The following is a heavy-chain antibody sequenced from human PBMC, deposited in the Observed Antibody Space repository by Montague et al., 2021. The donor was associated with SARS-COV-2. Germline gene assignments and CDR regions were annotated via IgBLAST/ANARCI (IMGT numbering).Heavy chain of an antibody. CDR2: IYYSGST. J-gene: IGHJ3*02. CDR3: ARGGYDDYAFDI. Sequence: SETRSLTCTVSDGSISGYYWSWIRQPPGKGLEWIGDIYYSGSTNXNPSLKSRVTISVDTSKNQFSLKLSSVTAADTAVYYCARGGYDDYAFDIWGQGTMVTVSS. D-gene: IGHD4-17*01. V-gene: IGHV4-59*01. CDR1: DGSISGYY.